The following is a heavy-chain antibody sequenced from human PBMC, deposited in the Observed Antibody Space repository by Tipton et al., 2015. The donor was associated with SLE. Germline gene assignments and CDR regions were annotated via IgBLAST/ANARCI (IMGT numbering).Heavy chain of an antibody. CDR1: GGSISSYY. V-gene: IGHV4-59*01. CDR3: ARDLGRLYFDY. Sequence: GLVKPSETLSLTCTVSGGSISSYYWSWIRQPPGKGLEWIGYIYYSGSTNYNPSLKSRVTISVDTPKNQFSLKLSSVTAADTAVYYCARDLGRLYFDYWGQGTLVTVSS. CDR2: IYYSGST. J-gene: IGHJ4*02. D-gene: IGHD3-16*01.